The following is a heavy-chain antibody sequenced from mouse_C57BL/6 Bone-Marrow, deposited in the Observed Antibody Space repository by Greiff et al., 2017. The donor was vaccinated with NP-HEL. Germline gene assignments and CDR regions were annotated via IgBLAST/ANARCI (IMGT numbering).Heavy chain of an antibody. D-gene: IGHD1-1*01. J-gene: IGHJ3*01. CDR1: GYTFTSYG. CDR3: ARPFTTVAY. V-gene: IGHV1-81*01. Sequence: QVQLQQSGAELARPGASVKLSCKASGYTFTSYGISWVKQRPGQGLEWIGEIYPRSGNTYYNEKFKGKATLTADKSSSTAYMELRSLTSEDSAVYFCARPFTTVAYWGQGTLVTVSA. CDR2: IYPRSGNT.